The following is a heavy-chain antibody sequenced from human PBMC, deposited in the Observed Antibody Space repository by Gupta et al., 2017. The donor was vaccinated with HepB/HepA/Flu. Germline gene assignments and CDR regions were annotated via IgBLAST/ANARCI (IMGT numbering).Heavy chain of an antibody. CDR2: IYSGGST. D-gene: IGHD6-19*01. V-gene: IGHV3-66*01. J-gene: IGHJ6*02. CDR3: AREGNIAVAPVYYGMDV. Sequence: EVQLVESGGGLVQPGGSLRLSCAASGFTVSSTYMSWVRQAPGKGLEWVSVIYSGGSTYYADSVKGRFTISRDNSKNTLYLQMNSLRAEDTAVYYCAREGNIAVAPVYYGMDVWGQGTTVTVSS. CDR1: GFTVSSTY.